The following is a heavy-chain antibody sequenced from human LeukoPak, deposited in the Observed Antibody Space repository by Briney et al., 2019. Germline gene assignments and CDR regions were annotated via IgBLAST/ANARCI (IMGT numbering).Heavy chain of an antibody. CDR3: ARVLGYSYGYGGFDY. D-gene: IGHD5-18*01. CDR1: GFTFTNYA. Sequence: PGGSLRLSCAASGFTFTNYAMTWVRQTTGKGLEWVSAISVGGTKTHYADSVRGRFSISRDDSKQTLYLQMSSLRAEDTAVYYCARVLGYSYGYGGFDYWGQGTLVTVSS. V-gene: IGHV3-23*01. J-gene: IGHJ4*02. CDR2: ISVGGTKT.